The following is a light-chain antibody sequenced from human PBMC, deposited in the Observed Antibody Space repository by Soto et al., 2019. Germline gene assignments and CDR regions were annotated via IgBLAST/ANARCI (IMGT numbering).Light chain of an antibody. J-gene: IGKJ4*01. CDR2: DAS. V-gene: IGKV1-33*01. CDR1: QDISNY. CDR3: QQYEDLPLT. Sequence: DIHMTQSPSSLSASVGDRVTITCQASQDISNYLNWYQQKPGKAPKLLIFDASNVETGVPSRFSGSGSGTDFTFTIHSLQPEDAATYYCQQYEDLPLTFGGGTKVGIK.